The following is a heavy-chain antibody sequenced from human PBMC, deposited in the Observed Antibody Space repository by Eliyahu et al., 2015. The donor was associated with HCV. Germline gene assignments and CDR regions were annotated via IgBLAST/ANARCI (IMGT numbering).Heavy chain of an antibody. CDR1: GFXFSSYE. Sequence: EVQLVESGGGLVQPGGSLRLSCAASGFXFSSYEMNWVRQAPGKGLEWVSYISTSGSTIYYADSVKGRFTISRDNAKNSLYLQMNSLRAEDTAVYYCATPLTGGYSYGYSDYWGQGTLVTVSS. V-gene: IGHV3-48*03. J-gene: IGHJ4*02. D-gene: IGHD5-18*01. CDR2: ISTSGSTI. CDR3: ATPLTGGYSYGYSDY.